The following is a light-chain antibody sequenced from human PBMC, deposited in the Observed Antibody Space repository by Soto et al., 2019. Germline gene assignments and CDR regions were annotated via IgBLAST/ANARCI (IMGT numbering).Light chain of an antibody. CDR1: QSVSSY. CDR2: DAS. V-gene: IGKV3-11*01. J-gene: IGKJ4*01. Sequence: EIVLTQSPATLSLSPGERATLSCRASQSVSSYLAWYQQKPGQALRLLIYDASNRATGIPARFSGSGSGTDFTLTISSLEPEDFAVYYCQQRRNWPLTFGGGTKVDIK. CDR3: QQRRNWPLT.